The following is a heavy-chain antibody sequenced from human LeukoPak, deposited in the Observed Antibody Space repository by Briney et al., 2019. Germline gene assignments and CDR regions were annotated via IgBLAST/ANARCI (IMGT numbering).Heavy chain of an antibody. Sequence: ASVKLSRKASGYTFTSYGISWVRQAPGQGLEWMAWISGYNGNTNCAQKFQGRVTMTTDTSTSTAYMEVRSLRSDDTAVYYCARDERSSCRGDSCYYFDYWGQGTLVTVSP. D-gene: IGHD2-15*01. CDR2: ISGYNGNT. CDR3: ARDERSSCRGDSCYYFDY. J-gene: IGHJ4*02. CDR1: GYTFTSYG. V-gene: IGHV1-18*01.